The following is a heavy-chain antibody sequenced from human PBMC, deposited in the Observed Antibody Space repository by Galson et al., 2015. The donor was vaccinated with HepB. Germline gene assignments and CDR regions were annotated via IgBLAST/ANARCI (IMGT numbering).Heavy chain of an antibody. CDR2: IIPVLGIA. CDR1: GGTFSSHT. D-gene: IGHD2-8*01. J-gene: IGHJ3*02. CDR3: ARGGPRILMKNDAFDI. V-gene: IGHV1-69*02. Sequence: SVKVSCKASGGTFSSHTISWVRQAPAQGLEWMGRIIPVLGIANYAQKFQGGVTFTADKSTGTAYMELNSLRSEDTALYYCARGGPRILMKNDAFDIWGQGTMVTVSS.